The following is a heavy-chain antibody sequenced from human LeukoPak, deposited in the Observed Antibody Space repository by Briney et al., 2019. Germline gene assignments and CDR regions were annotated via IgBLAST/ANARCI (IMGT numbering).Heavy chain of an antibody. V-gene: IGHV3-64D*09. Sequence: VGSLRLSCSASGFTFSRCAMHWVRQGPGKGLEYVSGINDYGSRTYYGDSAKGRFIISRDDSRNTVFLHMNSLRGDDTALYYCVKDLSGSYTFDYWGQGILVTVSS. CDR2: INDYGSRT. CDR1: GFTFSRCA. CDR3: VKDLSGSYTFDY. D-gene: IGHD1-26*01. J-gene: IGHJ4*02.